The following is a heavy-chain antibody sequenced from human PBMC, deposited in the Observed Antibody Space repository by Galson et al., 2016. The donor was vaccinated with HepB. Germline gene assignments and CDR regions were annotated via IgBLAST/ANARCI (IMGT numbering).Heavy chain of an antibody. V-gene: IGHV3-30-3*02. J-gene: IGHJ4*02. Sequence: SLRLSCAASGFSFRVYGMHWVRQTPGKGLEWVAFISNDGSDEYYADSVKGRFTISRDNRKNSLYLQMNSLRTEDTALYYCAKDHGGYSGFDYWGQGTLVTVSS. CDR1: GFSFRVYG. CDR2: ISNDGSDE. CDR3: AKDHGGYSGFDY. D-gene: IGHD4-23*01.